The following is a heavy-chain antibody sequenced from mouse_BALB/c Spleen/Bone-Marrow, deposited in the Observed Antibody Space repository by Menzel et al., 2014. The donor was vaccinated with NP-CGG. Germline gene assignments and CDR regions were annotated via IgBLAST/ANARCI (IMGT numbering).Heavy chain of an antibody. J-gene: IGHJ2*01. CDR2: IRNKAYSYTT. CDR1: GSTFTDYY. Sequence: DVMLVESGGGLVQPGGSLRLSCATSGSTFTDYYMNWVRQPPGKALEWLGFIRNKAYSYTTEYSASVKGRFTISRDNSQSILYLQMNTLRAGDSATYYCARDMGGLLFDYWGQGTTLTVSS. V-gene: IGHV7-3*02. D-gene: IGHD2-3*01. CDR3: ARDMGGLLFDY.